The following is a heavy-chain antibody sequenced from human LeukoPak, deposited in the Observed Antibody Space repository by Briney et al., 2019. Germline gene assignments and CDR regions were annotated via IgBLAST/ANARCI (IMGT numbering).Heavy chain of an antibody. Sequence: GGTLRLSCAASGFTFSSYGMHWVRQAPGKGLEWVAVISYDGSNKYYADSVKGRFTISRDNSKNTLYLQMNRLRVEDTAVYYCAKEGGYDFWSGYYTGRGGRGPDYWGQGTLVTVSS. CDR3: AKEGGYDFWSGYYTGRGGRGPDY. CDR2: ISYDGSNK. CDR1: GFTFSSYG. J-gene: IGHJ4*02. D-gene: IGHD3-3*01. V-gene: IGHV3-30*18.